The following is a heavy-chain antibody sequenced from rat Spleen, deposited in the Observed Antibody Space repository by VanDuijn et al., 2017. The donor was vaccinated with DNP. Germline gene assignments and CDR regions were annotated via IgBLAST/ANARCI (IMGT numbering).Heavy chain of an antibody. Sequence: EVQLVESGGGLVQPGRSLKLSCVASGFTFSGYWMYWIRQAPGKGLEWVASINTDGDTTYYPDSVKGQFTVSRDNAENTVCLQMNSLRSEDTATYYCARVGDLHDGGDGDVLDAWGQGTSVTVSS. CDR1: GFTFSGYW. CDR2: INTDGDTT. V-gene: IGHV5-58*01. CDR3: ARVGDLHDGGDGDVLDA. D-gene: IGHD1-12*02. J-gene: IGHJ4*01.